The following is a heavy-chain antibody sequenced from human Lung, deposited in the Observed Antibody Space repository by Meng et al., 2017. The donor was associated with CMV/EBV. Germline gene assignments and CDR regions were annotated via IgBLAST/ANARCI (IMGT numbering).Heavy chain of an antibody. CDR1: GFTFSGSA. J-gene: IGHJ6*02. Sequence: GGSLRLXCAASGFTFSGSAMHWVRQASGKGLEWVGRIRSKANSYATAYAASVKGRFTISRDDSKNTAYLQMNSLKTEDTAVYYCTSWPDYKDYYYYGMDVWGQGTTVTVSS. CDR2: IRSKANSYAT. CDR3: TSWPDYKDYYYYGMDV. D-gene: IGHD4-11*01. V-gene: IGHV3-73*01.